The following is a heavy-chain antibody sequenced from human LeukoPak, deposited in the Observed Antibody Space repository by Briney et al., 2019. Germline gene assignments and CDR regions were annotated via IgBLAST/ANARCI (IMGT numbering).Heavy chain of an antibody. CDR2: ISSSGSTL. CDR1: GFTVSSYY. Sequence: PGGSLRLSCAASGFTVSSYYMSWIRQAPGKGLEWVSYISSSGSTLYYADSVKGRITISRDNAKNSLYLQMNSLRAEDTAVYYCARRRYNWNAIDYWGQGTLVTVSS. V-gene: IGHV3-11*01. J-gene: IGHJ4*02. D-gene: IGHD1-20*01. CDR3: ARRRYNWNAIDY.